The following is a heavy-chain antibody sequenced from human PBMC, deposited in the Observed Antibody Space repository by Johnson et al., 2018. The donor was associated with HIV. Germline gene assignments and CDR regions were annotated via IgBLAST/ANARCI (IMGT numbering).Heavy chain of an antibody. CDR3: EAVVSAFDI. CDR1: GFTFSNSW. CDR2: INWNGGSI. J-gene: IGHJ3*02. D-gene: IGHD2-15*01. Sequence: VQLVESGGGLVQPGGSLRLSCAASGFTFSNSWMHWVRQAPGKGLEWVSGINWNGGSIGYADSVKGRFTISRDNAKNSLYLQMNSLRAEDTALYYCEAVVSAFDIWGQGTMVTVSS. V-gene: IGHV3-74*01.